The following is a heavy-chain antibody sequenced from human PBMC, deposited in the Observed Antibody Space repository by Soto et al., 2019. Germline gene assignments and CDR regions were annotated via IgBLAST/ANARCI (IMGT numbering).Heavy chain of an antibody. V-gene: IGHV3-72*01. CDR3: ATADSSGYFSF. J-gene: IGHJ4*02. D-gene: IGHD3-22*01. CDR2: SRNKASGYTT. CDR1: GFTISDHY. Sequence: GGSLRLSCAASGFTISDHYMDWVRQAPVKGLEWVGRSRNKASGYTTEYAASVKGRFTISRDDSKNSLYLQMNSLTTEDMALYFCATADSSGYFSFWGQGALVTVS.